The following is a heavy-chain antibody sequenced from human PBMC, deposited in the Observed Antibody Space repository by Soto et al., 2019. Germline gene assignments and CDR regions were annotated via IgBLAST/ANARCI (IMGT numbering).Heavy chain of an antibody. Sequence: QVQLVESGGGVVQPGRSLRLSCAASGFTFSSYAMHWVRQAPGKGLEWVAVISYDGSNKYYADSVKGRFTISRDNSKNTLYLKMNSLRAEDTAVYYCARERIVVVTYYGMDVWGQGTTVTVSS. J-gene: IGHJ6*02. D-gene: IGHD3-22*01. CDR1: GFTFSSYA. CDR2: ISYDGSNK. CDR3: ARERIVVVTYYGMDV. V-gene: IGHV3-30-3*01.